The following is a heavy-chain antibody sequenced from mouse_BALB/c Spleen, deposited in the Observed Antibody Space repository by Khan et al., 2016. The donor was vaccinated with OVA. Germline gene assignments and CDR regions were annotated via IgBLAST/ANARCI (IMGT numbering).Heavy chain of an antibody. J-gene: IGHJ4*01. D-gene: IGHD1-1*01. CDR1: GFSLSSYG. CDR3: AKFTPDYYSMDY. CDR2: IWGDGST. V-gene: IGHV2-3*01. Sequence: VKLVESGPGLVAPSESLSITCTVSGFSLSSYGVNWVRQPPGKGLEWLGVIWGDGSTNYHSGLKSRLTINKDNSKSQVFLKLNSLQTYDTATYYCAKFTPDYYSMDYWGQGTSVTVSS.